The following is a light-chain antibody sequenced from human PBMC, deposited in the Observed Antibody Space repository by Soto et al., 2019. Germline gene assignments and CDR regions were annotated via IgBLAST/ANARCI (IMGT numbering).Light chain of an antibody. CDR3: QLSSSTHT. J-gene: IGKJ3*01. V-gene: IGKV1-39*01. CDR1: QSIGSS. CDR2: DAS. Sequence: DIRMTQSPSSLSASVGDRVTITCRASQSIGSSLSWYQQKPGKAPSLLISDASSLQSGVPSRFSGSGSGTDFTLAISSLQPEDFGTSYCQLSSSTHTFGPGTKVHIK.